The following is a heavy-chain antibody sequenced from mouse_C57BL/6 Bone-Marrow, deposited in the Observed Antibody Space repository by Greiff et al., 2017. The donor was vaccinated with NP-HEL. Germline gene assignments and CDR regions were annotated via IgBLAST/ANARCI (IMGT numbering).Heavy chain of an antibody. D-gene: IGHD2-3*01. V-gene: IGHV5-9-1*02. CDR1: GFTFSSYA. CDR3: TRGRYDGYYVRYAMDY. CDR2: ISSGGDYI. Sequence: DVMLVESGEGLVKPGGSLKLSCAASGFTFSSYAMSWVRQTPEKRLEWVAYISSGGDYIYYADTVKGRFTISRDNARNTLYLQMSSLKSEDTAMYYCTRGRYDGYYVRYAMDYWGQGTSVTVSS. J-gene: IGHJ4*01.